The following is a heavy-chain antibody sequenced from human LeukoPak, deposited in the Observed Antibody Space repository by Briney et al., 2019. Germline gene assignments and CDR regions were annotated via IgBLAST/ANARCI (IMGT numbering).Heavy chain of an antibody. Sequence: ASVKVSCKASGYTFTSYDINWVRQATGQGLEWMGWMNPNSGNTGYAQKFQGRVTMTRNTSISTAYMELSSLRSEDTAVYYCARGSLLYGDYVYYYYYYGMDVWGQGTTVTVSS. CDR1: GYTFTSYD. CDR3: ARGSLLYGDYVYYYYYYGMDV. J-gene: IGHJ6*02. D-gene: IGHD4-17*01. CDR2: MNPNSGNT. V-gene: IGHV1-8*01.